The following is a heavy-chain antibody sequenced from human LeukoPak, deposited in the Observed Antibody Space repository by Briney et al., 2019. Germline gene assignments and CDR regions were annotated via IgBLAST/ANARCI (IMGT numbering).Heavy chain of an antibody. Sequence: ASVTVSFKSSGYTFTVYYMHWVRQAPGQGLEWMGWIHPNSGDTNYVQKFQGRVTMTRDTSITTAYMELRLRSDDTAVYYCARFDQGWGTFDYWGQGTVVTVS. CDR3: ARFDQGWGTFDY. D-gene: IGHD6-19*01. J-gene: IGHJ4*02. CDR2: IHPNSGDT. V-gene: IGHV1-2*02. CDR1: GYTFTVYY.